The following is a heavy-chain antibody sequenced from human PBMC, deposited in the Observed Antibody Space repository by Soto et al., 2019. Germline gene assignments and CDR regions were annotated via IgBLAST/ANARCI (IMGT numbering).Heavy chain of an antibody. D-gene: IGHD1-1*01. CDR3: ARGNDLNY. CDR1: DCTXSSND. CDR2: SYSDGST. J-gene: IGHJ4*02. V-gene: IGHV3-53*04. Sequence: GGSLRLSGAAADCTXSSNDVRWGRQAPGKGVEGGSGSYSDGSTYYADSVKGRFPISRHHSKTTLYLQMNSLRAEDTAVYYCARGNDLNYWGQGTLVTVS.